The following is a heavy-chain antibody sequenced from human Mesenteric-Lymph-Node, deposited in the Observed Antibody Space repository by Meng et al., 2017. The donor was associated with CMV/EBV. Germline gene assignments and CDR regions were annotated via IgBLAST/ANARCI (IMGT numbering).Heavy chain of an antibody. Sequence: SAKVSCNASGGSLSNYAISWLRQDPGQGLEWMGGIIPILGITKYAQKFQGRVTNTADKSTSTMYLELSTLTSEDTAVYFCARDFYDSRGYYSDFWDQGTLVTVSS. J-gene: IGHJ4*02. CDR1: GGSLSNYA. D-gene: IGHD3-22*01. CDR3: ARDFYDSRGYYSDF. V-gene: IGHV1-69*10. CDR2: IIPILGIT.